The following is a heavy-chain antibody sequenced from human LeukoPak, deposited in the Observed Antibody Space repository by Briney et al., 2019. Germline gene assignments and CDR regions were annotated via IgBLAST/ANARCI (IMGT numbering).Heavy chain of an antibody. D-gene: IGHD2-2*01. CDR3: ARADEEQYQLLLYPGIDY. CDR1: GFTFSSYA. CDR2: ISYDGSNK. Sequence: GGSLRLSCAASGFTFSSYAMHWVRQAPGKGLEWVAVISYDGSNKYYADSVKGRFTISRDNSKNTLYLQMYSLRAEDTAVYYCARADEEQYQLLLYPGIDYWGQGTLVTVSS. J-gene: IGHJ4*02. V-gene: IGHV3-30-3*01.